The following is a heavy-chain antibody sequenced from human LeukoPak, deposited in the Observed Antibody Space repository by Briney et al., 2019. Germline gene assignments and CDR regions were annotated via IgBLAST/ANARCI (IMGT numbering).Heavy chain of an antibody. CDR1: GFTFSSYA. D-gene: IGHD6-13*01. CDR3: ARKQQLVRYYGMDV. V-gene: IGHV3-23*01. CDR2: ISGSGDRT. Sequence: GGSLRLSCAASGFTFSSYAMSWVRQAPGKGLEWVSGISGSGDRTYYADSVKGRFTISRDNSKNTLYLQMNSLRAEDTAVYYCARKQQLVRYYGMDVWGQGTTVTVSS. J-gene: IGHJ6*02.